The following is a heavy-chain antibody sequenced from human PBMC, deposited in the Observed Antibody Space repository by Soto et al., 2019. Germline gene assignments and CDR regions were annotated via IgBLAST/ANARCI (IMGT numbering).Heavy chain of an antibody. V-gene: IGHV1-18*04. CDR3: ARDVTMRRGYCSGGSCPYYYYYGMDV. CDR1: GYTFTSYG. Sequence: ASVKVSCKASGYTFTSYGISWVRQAPGQGLEWMGWISAYNGNTNYAQKLQGRVTMTTDTSTSTAYMELRSLRSDDTAVYYCARDVTMRRGYCSGGSCPYYYYYGMDVWGQGXTVTV. D-gene: IGHD2-15*01. CDR2: ISAYNGNT. J-gene: IGHJ6*02.